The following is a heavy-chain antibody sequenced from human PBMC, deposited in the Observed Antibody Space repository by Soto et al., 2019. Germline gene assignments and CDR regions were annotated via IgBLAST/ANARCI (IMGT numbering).Heavy chain of an antibody. Sequence: QVQLVESGGGVVQPGRSLRLSCAASGFTFSSYGMHWVRQAPGKGLEWVAVISYDGSNKYYADSVKGRFTISRDNSKNTLYLQMNSLRAEDTAVYYCAKEVNSRRNWFDPWGQGTLVTVSS. CDR1: GFTFSSYG. CDR3: AKEVNSRRNWFDP. D-gene: IGHD1-26*01. V-gene: IGHV3-30*18. CDR2: ISYDGSNK. J-gene: IGHJ5*02.